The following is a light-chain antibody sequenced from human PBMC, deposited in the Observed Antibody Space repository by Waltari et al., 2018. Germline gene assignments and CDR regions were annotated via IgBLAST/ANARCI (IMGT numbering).Light chain of an antibody. V-gene: IGLV3-19*01. CDR2: GDD. J-gene: IGLJ3*02. CDR3: SSRDITGKQVL. Sequence: SSGLTQDPAVSVALGQTVRITCQGDSLTTYSASWYHQKPGQAPILVVEGDDNRPSGIPDRFSGSGSGTTSSLTITGAQAEDEGDYYCSSRDITGKQVLFAGGTKLTVL. CDR1: SLTTYS.